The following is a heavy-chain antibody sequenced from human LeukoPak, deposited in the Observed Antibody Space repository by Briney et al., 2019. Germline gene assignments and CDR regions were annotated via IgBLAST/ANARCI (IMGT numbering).Heavy chain of an antibody. CDR3: ARGRNYDDSSRYYYEGDAFDI. D-gene: IGHD3-22*01. CDR1: GYIFTSYY. CDR2: INPTGGRI. V-gene: IGHV1-46*01. J-gene: IGHJ3*02. Sequence: RASVKVSCKASGYIFTSYYMYWVRQAPGQGLEWMGIINPTGGRIRYPQKFQGRVTMTRDTSTSPVYMELSSLRSEDTAVYYCARGRNYDDSSRYYYEGDAFDIWGQGTMVTVSS.